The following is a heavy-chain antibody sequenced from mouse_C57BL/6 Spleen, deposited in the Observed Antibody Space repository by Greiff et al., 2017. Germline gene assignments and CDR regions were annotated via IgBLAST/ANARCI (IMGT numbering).Heavy chain of an antibody. CDR2: INPNNGGT. CDR1: GYTFTDYY. J-gene: IGHJ1*03. Sequence: VQLQQSGPELVKPGASVKISCKASGYTFTDYYLNWVKQSHGKSLEWIGDINPNNGGTSYNQKFKGKATLTVDKSSSTAYMELRSLTSEDSAVYYCARGGIYDGYYRYFDVWGTGTTVTVSS. CDR3: ARGGIYDGYYRYFDV. V-gene: IGHV1-26*01. D-gene: IGHD2-3*01.